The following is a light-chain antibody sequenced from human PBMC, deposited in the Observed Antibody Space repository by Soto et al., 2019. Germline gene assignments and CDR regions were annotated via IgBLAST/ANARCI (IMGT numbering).Light chain of an antibody. Sequence: QSALTQPRSVSGSPGQSVTISCTRTSRDVGGYNYVSWYQQRPGKAPKLMIYDVSRRFSGVPNRFSGSKSGNTCSLTISGLQAEDEGDYYCCLYAGSVLMLGGGTKLTVL. J-gene: IGLJ2*01. CDR2: DVS. V-gene: IGLV2-11*01. CDR1: SRDVGGYNY. CDR3: CLYAGSVLM.